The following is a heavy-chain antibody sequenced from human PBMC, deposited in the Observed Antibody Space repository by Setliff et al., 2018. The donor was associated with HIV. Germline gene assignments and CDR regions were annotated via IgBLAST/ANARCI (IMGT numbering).Heavy chain of an antibody. D-gene: IGHD3-3*01. V-gene: IGHV4-38-2*01. CDR3: ARVPFTTGFDY. CDR1: GYSISSGYY. CDR2: IYHSGGT. Sequence: WETLSLTCAVSGYSISSGYYWGWIRQPPGRGLEWIGNIYHSGGTHYNPSLRSRVTISVDTSKNHFSLKLSSVTAADTAVFYCARVPFTTGFDYWGQGILVTVSS. J-gene: IGHJ4*02.